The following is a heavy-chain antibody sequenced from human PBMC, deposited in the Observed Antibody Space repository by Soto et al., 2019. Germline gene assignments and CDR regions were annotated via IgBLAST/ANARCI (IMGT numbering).Heavy chain of an antibody. J-gene: IGHJ4*02. V-gene: IGHV1-8*01. CDR2: MNPNSGNT. CDR3: ARGGFYYDSSGYYGGFAY. CDR1: GYTFTSYD. D-gene: IGHD3-22*01. Sequence: ASVKVSCKASGYTFTSYDINWVRQATGQGLEWMGWMNPNSGNTGYAQKFQGRVTITADESTSTAYMEVSSLRSEDTAVYYCARGGFYYDSSGYYGGFAYWGQGTLVTVSS.